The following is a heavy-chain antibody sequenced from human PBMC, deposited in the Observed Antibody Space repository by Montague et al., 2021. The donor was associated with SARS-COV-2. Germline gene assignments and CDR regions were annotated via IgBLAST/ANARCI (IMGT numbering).Heavy chain of an antibody. V-gene: IGHV2-70*11. Sequence: PALVKPTQTLTLTCTFSGFSLSTSGMCVSWIRQPPGKALEWLARXDWDDDKYYSTSLKTRLTISKDISKNQVVLTMTNMDPVNTATYYCARTYYGGRPFDYWGQGTLVTVSS. J-gene: IGHJ4*02. CDR1: GFSLSTSGMC. CDR2: XDWDDDK. CDR3: ARTYYGGRPFDY. D-gene: IGHD4-23*01.